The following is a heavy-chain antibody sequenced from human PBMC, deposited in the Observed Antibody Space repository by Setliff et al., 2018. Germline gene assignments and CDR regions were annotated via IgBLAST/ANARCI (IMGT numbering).Heavy chain of an antibody. Sequence: ASVKVSCKVSGYTLTELSMHWVRQAPGKGLEWMGGFDPEDGETIYAQKFQGRVTMTEDTSTDTAYMELSSLRSEDTAVYYCATSVSWIQLVLYPQGHPEPFDYWGRGTLVTVSS. CDR2: FDPEDGET. J-gene: IGHJ4*02. CDR3: ATSVSWIQLVLYPQGHPEPFDY. V-gene: IGHV1-24*01. D-gene: IGHD5-18*01. CDR1: GYTLTELS.